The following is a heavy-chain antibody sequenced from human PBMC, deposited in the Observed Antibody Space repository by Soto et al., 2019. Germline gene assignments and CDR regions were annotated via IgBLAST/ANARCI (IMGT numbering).Heavy chain of an antibody. D-gene: IGHD6-13*01. Sequence: PGGSLRLSCAASGFTFSSYAMSWVRQAPGKGLEWVSAISGSGGSTYYADSVKGRFTISRDNSKNTLYLQMNSLRAEDTAVYYCAKDLRYSSSNHPYQYYYYYYGMDVWGQGTTVTVSS. CDR1: GFTFSSYA. CDR2: ISGSGGST. V-gene: IGHV3-23*01. J-gene: IGHJ6*02. CDR3: AKDLRYSSSNHPYQYYYYYYGMDV.